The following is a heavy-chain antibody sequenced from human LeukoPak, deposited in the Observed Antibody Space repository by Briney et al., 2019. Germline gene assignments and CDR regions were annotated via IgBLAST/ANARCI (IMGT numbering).Heavy chain of an antibody. D-gene: IGHD2-15*01. V-gene: IGHV4-34*01. CDR1: GGSFSGYY. J-gene: IGHJ6*03. CDR3: ARGGPRRVVAATGYMDV. CDR2: IYHSGRT. Sequence: NSSETLSLTCAVYGGSFSGYYWSWIRQPPGKGLEWIGSIYHSGRTYCNPSLKSRVTISLDTSKNQFSLKLSSVTAADTAVYYCARGGPRRVVAATGYMDVWGKGTTVTVSS.